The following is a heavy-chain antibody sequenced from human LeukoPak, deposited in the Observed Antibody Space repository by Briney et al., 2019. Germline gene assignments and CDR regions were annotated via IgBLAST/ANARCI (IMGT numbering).Heavy chain of an antibody. D-gene: IGHD6-6*01. CDR2: ISWNSGSI. CDR3: EKAGGSSRAQPNFDY. CDR1: GFTFDDYA. J-gene: IGHJ4*02. Sequence: GRSLRLSCAASGFTFDDYAMHWVRQAPGKGLEWVSGISWNSGSIGYADSVKGRFTISRDNAKNSLYLQMNSLRAEDTALYYCEKAGGSSRAQPNFDYWGKGTLVTVSS. V-gene: IGHV3-9*01.